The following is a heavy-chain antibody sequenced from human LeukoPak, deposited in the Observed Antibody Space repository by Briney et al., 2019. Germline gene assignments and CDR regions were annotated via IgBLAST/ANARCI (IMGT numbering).Heavy chain of an antibody. CDR2: ISGSGGST. Sequence: GGSLRLSCAASGFTFSSYAMSWVRQAPGKGLEWVSAISGSGGSTYYADSVKGRFTISRDNSKNSLYLQMNSLRAEDTAVYYCARDLSTSSTIAAAGTGDYWGQGTLVTVSS. J-gene: IGHJ4*02. V-gene: IGHV3-23*01. CDR1: GFTFSSYA. CDR3: ARDLSTSSTIAAAGTGDY. D-gene: IGHD6-13*01.